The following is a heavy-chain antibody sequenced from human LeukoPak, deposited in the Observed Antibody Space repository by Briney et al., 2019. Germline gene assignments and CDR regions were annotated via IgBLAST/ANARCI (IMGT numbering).Heavy chain of an antibody. CDR3: ARVAEAAAFDY. CDR2: ISSSSSYI. CDR1: GFTFSRYN. V-gene: IGHV3-21*01. Sequence: GGSLRLSCAASGFTFSRYNMNWVRQAPGKGLEWVSSISSSSSYIYYADSVKGRFTISRDNAKNSVYLQMNSLRAEDTAVYYCARVAEAAAFDYWGQGTLVTASS. J-gene: IGHJ4*02. D-gene: IGHD6-13*01.